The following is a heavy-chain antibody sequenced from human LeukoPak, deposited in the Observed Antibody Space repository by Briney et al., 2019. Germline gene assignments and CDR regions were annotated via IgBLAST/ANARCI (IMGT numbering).Heavy chain of an antibody. Sequence: SETLSLTCTVSGGSISSYCWNWIRQPAGKGLEWIGRIFTSGTTNYNPSLKSRVTMTVDTSKNQFSLRLSSATAADTAVYYCAQGTPGSSNWYWGQGTLVTVSS. CDR3: AQGTPGSSNWY. D-gene: IGHD6-13*01. V-gene: IGHV4-4*07. CDR2: IFTSGTT. CDR1: GGSISSYC. J-gene: IGHJ4*02.